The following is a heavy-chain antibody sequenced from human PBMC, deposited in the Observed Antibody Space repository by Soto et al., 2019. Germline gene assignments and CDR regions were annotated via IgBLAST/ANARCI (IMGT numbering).Heavy chain of an antibody. CDR2: IIPILGIA. D-gene: IGHD3-3*01. CDR1: GGTFSSYT. Sequence: GASVKVSCKASGGTFSSYTISWVRQAPGQGLEWMGRIIPILGIANYAQKFQGRVTITADKSTSTAYMELSSLRSEDTAVYYCARAVGFLEWPIDAFDIWGQGTMVTVSS. CDR3: ARAVGFLEWPIDAFDI. V-gene: IGHV1-69*02. J-gene: IGHJ3*02.